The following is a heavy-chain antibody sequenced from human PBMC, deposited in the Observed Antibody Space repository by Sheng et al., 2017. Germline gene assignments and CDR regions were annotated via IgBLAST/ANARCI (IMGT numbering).Heavy chain of an antibody. CDR2: IMPMLGAA. V-gene: IGHV1-69*13. CDR3: ARDLRGMSNHFDN. Sequence: QVHLVQSGAEVKRPGSSVKVSCKGSGGSLSNYIINWMRQAPGQGFEWMGGIMPMLGAANYAQKFQGRVIITADESTNTAYMEMSSLRAEDTAVYYCARDLRGMSNHFDNWGQGTLVTVSS. J-gene: IGHJ4*02. CDR1: GGSLSNYI. D-gene: IGHD6-13*01.